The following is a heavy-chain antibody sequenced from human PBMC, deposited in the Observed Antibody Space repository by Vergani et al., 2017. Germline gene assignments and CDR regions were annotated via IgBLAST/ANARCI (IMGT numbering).Heavy chain of an antibody. CDR2: INHSGST. V-gene: IGHV4-39*07. J-gene: IGHJ4*02. CDR3: ARVRGYCSSTRCSRSFDY. Sequence: ESGPALVKPTQTLTLTCTFSGFSRSTSGMCVSWIRQPPGKGLEWIGEINHSGSTNYNPSLKSRVTISVDTSKNQFSLKLSSVTAADTAVYSCARVRGYCSSTRCSRSFDYWGQGTLVPVSS. D-gene: IGHD2-2*01. CDR1: GFSRSTSGM.